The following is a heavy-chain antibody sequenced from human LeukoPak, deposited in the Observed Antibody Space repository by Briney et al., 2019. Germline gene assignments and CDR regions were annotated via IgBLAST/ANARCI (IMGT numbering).Heavy chain of an antibody. CDR3: AQAQGGARFRSPTN. J-gene: IGHJ4*02. Sequence: PSETLSLTCAVYGGSFSGYYWSWIRQPPGKGLEWIGEINHSGSTNYNPSLKSRVTISVDTSKNQFSLKLSSVTAADTAVYYCAQAQGGARFRSPTNWGQGTLVTVSS. V-gene: IGHV4-34*01. CDR2: INHSGST. CDR1: GGSFSGYY. D-gene: IGHD1-14*01.